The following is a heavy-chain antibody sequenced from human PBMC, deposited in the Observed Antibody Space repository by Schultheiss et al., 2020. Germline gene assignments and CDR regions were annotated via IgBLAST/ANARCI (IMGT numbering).Heavy chain of an antibody. CDR1: GFTFSNYG. J-gene: IGHJ3*02. Sequence: GGSLRLSCAASGFTFSNYGMHWVRQAPGKGLEWVAVISYDGSNKYYADSVKGRFTISRDNSKNTLYLQMNSLRAEDTAVYYCAAYSSSWYGYAFDIWGQGTMVTLSS. CDR3: AAYSSSWYGYAFDI. CDR2: ISYDGSNK. D-gene: IGHD6-13*01. V-gene: IGHV3-30*03.